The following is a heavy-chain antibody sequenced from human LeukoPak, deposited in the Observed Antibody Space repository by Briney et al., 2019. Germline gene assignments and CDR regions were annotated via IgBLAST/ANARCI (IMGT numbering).Heavy chain of an antibody. Sequence: PSETLSLTCTVSGGSISSYYWSRIRQPPGKGLEWIGYIYYSGSTNYNPSLKSRVTIPVDTSKNQFSLKLSSVTAADTAVYYCARRQYYYDSSGYFTNWFDPWGQGTLVTVSS. CDR3: ARRQYYYDSSGYFTNWFDP. J-gene: IGHJ5*02. D-gene: IGHD3-22*01. CDR2: IYYSGST. CDR1: GGSISSYY. V-gene: IGHV4-59*01.